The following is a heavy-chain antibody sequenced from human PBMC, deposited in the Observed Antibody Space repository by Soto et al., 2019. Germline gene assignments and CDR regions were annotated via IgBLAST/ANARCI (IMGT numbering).Heavy chain of an antibody. CDR3: TTDPYYDSSGYYPFDY. V-gene: IGHV3-15*01. J-gene: IGHJ4*02. Sequence: GGSLRLSCAASGFTFSNAWMSWVRQAPGKGLEWVGRIKSKTDGGTTDYAAPVKGRFTISRDDSKNTLYLQMNSLKTEDTAVYYCTTDPYYDSSGYYPFDYWGQGTLVTVPQ. CDR1: GFTFSNAW. D-gene: IGHD3-22*01. CDR2: IKSKTDGGTT.